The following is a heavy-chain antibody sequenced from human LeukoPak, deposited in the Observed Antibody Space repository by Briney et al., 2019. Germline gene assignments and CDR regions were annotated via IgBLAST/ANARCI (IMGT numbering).Heavy chain of an antibody. CDR2: ISAYNGNT. CDR1: GYTFTSYG. V-gene: IGHV1-18*01. D-gene: IGHD1-26*01. J-gene: IGHJ5*02. CDR3: ARAVGIVGAAFDP. Sequence: ASVKVSCKASGYTFTSYGISWVRQAPGQGLEWMGWISAYNGNTNYAQKLQGRVTITTDTSTSTAYMELRSPRSDDTAVYYCARAVGIVGAAFDPWGQGTLVTVSS.